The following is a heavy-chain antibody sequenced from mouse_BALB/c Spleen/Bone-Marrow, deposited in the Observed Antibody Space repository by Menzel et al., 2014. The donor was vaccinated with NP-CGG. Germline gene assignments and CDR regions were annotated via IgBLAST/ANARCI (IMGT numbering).Heavy chain of an antibody. V-gene: IGHV1S56*01. J-gene: IGHJ3*01. D-gene: IGHD2-4*01. CDR3: ARRVYYDYDGGAWFAY. Sequence: QVQLQQSGAELVKPGASVKLSCKASGYTFTSYDINWVRQRPEQGLEWIGWIFPGEGSTKYNEKFKGKATLTTDKSSSTAYMQLSRLTSEDSAVYFCARRVYYDYDGGAWFAYWGQGTLVTVSA. CDR1: GYTFTSYD. CDR2: IFPGEGST.